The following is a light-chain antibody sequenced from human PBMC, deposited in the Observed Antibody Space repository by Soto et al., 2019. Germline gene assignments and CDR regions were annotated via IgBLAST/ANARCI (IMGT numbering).Light chain of an antibody. CDR2: DNN. CDR3: QSYDTRLSGYV. CDR1: SSNIGAGYD. Sequence: QSALTQSPSVSGAPGQRVTLSCTGSSSNIGAGYDVHWYQQLPGAAPKLLIYDNNNRPSGVPDRFSGSKSGASASLAITGLQAEDEADYYCQSYDTRLSGYVFGTGTKVTV. J-gene: IGLJ1*01. V-gene: IGLV1-40*03.